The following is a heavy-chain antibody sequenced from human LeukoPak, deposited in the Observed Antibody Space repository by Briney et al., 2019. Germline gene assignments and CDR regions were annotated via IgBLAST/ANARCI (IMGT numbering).Heavy chain of an antibody. Sequence: PGGSLRLSCAASGFTFSSYGMHWVGQAPGKGLEWVAFIRYDGSNKYYADSVKGRFTISRDNSKNTLYLQMNSLRAEDTAVYYCAKPYYDILTGYHAWDYYYYMDVWGKGTTVTISS. V-gene: IGHV3-30*02. CDR2: IRYDGSNK. J-gene: IGHJ6*03. CDR3: AKPYYDILTGYHAWDYYYYMDV. CDR1: GFTFSSYG. D-gene: IGHD3-9*01.